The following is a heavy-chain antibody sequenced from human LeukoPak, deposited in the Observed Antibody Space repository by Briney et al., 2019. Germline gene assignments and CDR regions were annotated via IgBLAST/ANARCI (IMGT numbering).Heavy chain of an antibody. Sequence: ASVKVSCKASGYTFTGYYVHWVRQAPGHGLEWMGRINPNSGDTKYAQNFQGRVTMTRDTSITTAYMELSRLTSDDTAVYYCVRDSSILSGDYYYYMDVWAKGTTVTVSS. V-gene: IGHV1-2*06. J-gene: IGHJ6*03. CDR1: GYTFTGYY. CDR3: VRDSSILSGDYYYYMDV. D-gene: IGHD4-11*01. CDR2: INPNSGDT.